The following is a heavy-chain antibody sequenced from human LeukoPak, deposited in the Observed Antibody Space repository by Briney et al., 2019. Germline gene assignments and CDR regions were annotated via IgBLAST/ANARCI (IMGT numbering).Heavy chain of an antibody. CDR1: GGSISSGGYC. CDR2: IYHSGST. V-gene: IGHV4-30-2*01. CDR3: ARDSFTGIDY. Sequence: PSQALSLTCTVSGGSISSGGYCWSWIRQPPGKGLEWIGYIYHSGSTYYNPSLKSRATISVDRSKNQFSLKLSSVTAADTAVYYCARDSFTGIDYWGQGTLVTVSS. J-gene: IGHJ4*02.